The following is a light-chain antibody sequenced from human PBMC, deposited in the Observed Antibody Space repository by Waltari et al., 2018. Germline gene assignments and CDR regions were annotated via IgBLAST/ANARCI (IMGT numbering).Light chain of an antibody. J-gene: IGLJ3*02. Sequence: QSVLTQPPSASGTPGRRVTISCSGSRSNIGSNHVDWYQQLPGTAPKLLIYRNNQRPSGDPDRFSGSKSGTSASLAISGLRSEDEADYYCAAWDDSLSGRVFGGGTKVTVL. CDR2: RNN. CDR1: RSNIGSNH. CDR3: AAWDDSLSGRV. V-gene: IGLV1-47*01.